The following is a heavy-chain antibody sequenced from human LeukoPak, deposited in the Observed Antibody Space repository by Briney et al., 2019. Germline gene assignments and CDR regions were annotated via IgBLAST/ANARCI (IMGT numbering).Heavy chain of an antibody. D-gene: IGHD3-16*01. CDR2: ISGSGGST. Sequence: GGSLRLSCAASGFTFSGYAMSWVRQAPGKGLEWVSAISGSGGSTYYADSVKGRFTISRDNSKNTLYLQMNSLRAEDTAVYYCATSIMITFGGVVYFDYWGQGTLVTVSS. J-gene: IGHJ4*02. CDR1: GFTFSGYA. CDR3: ATSIMITFGGVVYFDY. V-gene: IGHV3-23*01.